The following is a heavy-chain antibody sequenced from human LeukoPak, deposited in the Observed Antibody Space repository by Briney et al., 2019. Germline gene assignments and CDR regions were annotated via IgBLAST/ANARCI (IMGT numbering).Heavy chain of an antibody. CDR1: GYTFTSYD. Sequence: ASVKVSCKASGYTFTSYDIHWVRQATGQGLEWMGWMNPNSGNTGYAQKFQGRVTMTRNTSISTAYMELSSLRSDDTAVYYCARDLRRPGAFDIWGQGTMVTVSS. CDR3: ARDLRRPGAFDI. CDR2: MNPNSGNT. V-gene: IGHV1-8*01. J-gene: IGHJ3*02.